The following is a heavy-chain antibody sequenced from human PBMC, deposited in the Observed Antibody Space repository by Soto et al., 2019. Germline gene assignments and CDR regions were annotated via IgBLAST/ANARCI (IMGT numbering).Heavy chain of an antibody. J-gene: IGHJ4*02. Sequence: GGSLRLSCEASGFTFSSYGMRWVRQAPGKGLEWVAVISYDGSKKYYADSVKGRFTISRDNSKNTLYLQMNSLRAEDRAVYYCANVEGGAYPDFDLWGQGTLVTVSS. CDR1: GFTFSSYG. CDR3: ANVEGGAYPDFDL. D-gene: IGHD1-26*01. CDR2: ISYDGSKK. V-gene: IGHV3-30*18.